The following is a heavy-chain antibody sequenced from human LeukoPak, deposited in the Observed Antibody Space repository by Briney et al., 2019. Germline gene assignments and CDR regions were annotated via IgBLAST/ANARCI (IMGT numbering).Heavy chain of an antibody. CDR3: ARDRSGSYQDDAFDI. CDR2: IIPIFGTA. J-gene: IGHJ3*02. D-gene: IGHD1-26*01. Sequence: SVKVSCKASGGTFSSYAISWVRQAPGQGLEWMGGIIPIFGTANYAQKFQGRVTITTDESTSTAYMELSSLRSEDTAVYYCARDRSGSYQDDAFDIWGQGTMVTVSS. V-gene: IGHV1-69*05. CDR1: GGTFSSYA.